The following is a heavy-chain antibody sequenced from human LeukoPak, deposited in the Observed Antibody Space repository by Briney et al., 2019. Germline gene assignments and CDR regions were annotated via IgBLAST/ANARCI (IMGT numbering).Heavy chain of an antibody. Sequence: GGSLRLSCAASGFTVSSNYMSWVRQAPGKGLEWVSVIYSGGSTYYADSVKGRFTISRDNSKNTLYLQMNSLRAEDTAVYYCAKDPGQLGIQWFDPWGQGTLVTVSS. CDR1: GFTVSSNY. CDR2: IYSGGST. J-gene: IGHJ5*02. D-gene: IGHD6-6*01. CDR3: AKDPGQLGIQWFDP. V-gene: IGHV3-53*01.